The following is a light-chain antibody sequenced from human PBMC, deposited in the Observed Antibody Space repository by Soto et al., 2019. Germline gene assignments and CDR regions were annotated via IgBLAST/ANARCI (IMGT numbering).Light chain of an antibody. J-gene: IGLJ1*01. V-gene: IGLV2-23*01. CDR2: EGN. Sequence: QSALTQPASVSGSPGQSITISCTGTSSDVGSYNLVSWYQQHPGKAPKLMIYEGNKRPSEVSNRFSGSTSANTASLTISGLQTEDEADYYCCSYAGTNTFVFGTGTKLTVL. CDR1: SSDVGSYNL. CDR3: CSYAGTNTFV.